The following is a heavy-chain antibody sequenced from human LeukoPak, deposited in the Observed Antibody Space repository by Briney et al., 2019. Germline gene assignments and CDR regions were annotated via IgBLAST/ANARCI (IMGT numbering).Heavy chain of an antibody. CDR2: ISSGSTSI. Sequence: GGSLRLSCVASGFIFSGYNMNWVRQAPGKGLEWVSSISSGSTSIYYADSVRGRFTISRDNDKNSLYLEMNSLRAEDTAVYYCARVVFGVWVPDYWGQGTLVTVSS. J-gene: IGHJ4*02. CDR3: ARVVFGVWVPDY. D-gene: IGHD3-3*01. V-gene: IGHV3-21*04. CDR1: GFIFSGYN.